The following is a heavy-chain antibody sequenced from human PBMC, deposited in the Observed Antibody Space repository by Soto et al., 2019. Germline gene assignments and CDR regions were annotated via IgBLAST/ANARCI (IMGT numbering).Heavy chain of an antibody. CDR2: INSDGSST. Sequence: GVSLRLSCAASEFTFSSYAMSWVRQAPGKGLVWVSRINSDGSSTSYADSVKGRFTISRDNAKNSLYLQMNSLRAEDTAVYYCARDGLSLNWFDPWGQGTLVTVSS. CDR1: EFTFSSYA. D-gene: IGHD2-8*01. J-gene: IGHJ5*02. V-gene: IGHV3-74*01. CDR3: ARDGLSLNWFDP.